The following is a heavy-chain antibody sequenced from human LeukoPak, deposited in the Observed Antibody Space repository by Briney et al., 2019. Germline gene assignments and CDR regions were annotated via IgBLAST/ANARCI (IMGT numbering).Heavy chain of an antibody. Sequence: GGSLRLSCAASGFTFSDYYMSWIRQAPGKGLEWVSYISSSGSTIYYADSVKGRFTISRDNAKSSLYLQMNSLRAEDTAVYYCARTGRADYSNYEEYFQHWGQGTLVTVSS. CDR2: ISSSGSTI. V-gene: IGHV3-11*01. CDR3: ARTGRADYSNYEEYFQH. J-gene: IGHJ1*01. D-gene: IGHD4-4*01. CDR1: GFTFSDYY.